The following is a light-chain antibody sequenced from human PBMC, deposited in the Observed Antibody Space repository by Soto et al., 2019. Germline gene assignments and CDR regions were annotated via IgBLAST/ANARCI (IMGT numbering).Light chain of an antibody. V-gene: IGLV2-14*02. CDR3: FSFTTTSTHV. CDR2: AGS. J-gene: IGLJ1*01. CDR1: SSDFASYNL. Sequence: QSVLTQPASVSGSPGQSITISCTGSSSDFASYNLVSWYQHHPGKAPKLIIHAGSKRPSGISDRFSGSQSGNTAYLTISGLQVEDEAEYFCFSFTTTSTHVFGTGTKVTVL.